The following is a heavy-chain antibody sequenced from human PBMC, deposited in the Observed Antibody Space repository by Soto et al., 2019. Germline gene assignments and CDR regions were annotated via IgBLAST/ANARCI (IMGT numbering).Heavy chain of an antibody. CDR1: GGTFSTYT. V-gene: IGHV1-69*02. J-gene: IGHJ3*01. D-gene: IGHD2-2*01. Sequence: QVHLVQSGAEVKKPGSSVKVSCKAAGGTFSTYTLIWVRQAPGQGLEWMGRIIPMLTVRNSAQKFQGRVTLTADKSTSTAFMELTSLRSDDTAVYYWSIGSWSAETFDVWGQGTMVTVSS. CDR2: IIPMLTVR. CDR3: SIGSWSAETFDV.